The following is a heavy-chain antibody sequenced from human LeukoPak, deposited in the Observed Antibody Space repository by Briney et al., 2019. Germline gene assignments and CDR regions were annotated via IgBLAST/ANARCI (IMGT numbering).Heavy chain of an antibody. J-gene: IGHJ4*02. D-gene: IGHD2-8*02. Sequence: SETLSLTCGVSGGSLSRYYWGWIRQPPGRGLEWIGEINTGGSTNNNPSLKSRVTISVDTSTNQFSLNLDSVTAADTAVYYCARDDLVSTSTGGFDVWGQGILVTVSS. CDR2: INTGGST. V-gene: IGHV4-34*01. CDR3: ARDDLVSTSTGGFDV. CDR1: GGSLSRYY.